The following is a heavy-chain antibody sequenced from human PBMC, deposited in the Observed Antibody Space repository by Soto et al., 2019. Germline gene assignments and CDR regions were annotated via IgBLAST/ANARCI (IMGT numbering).Heavy chain of an antibody. Sequence: QVQLVQSGAEVKRPGSSVKLSCKASGGTFTYYGISWVRQAPGQGLEWMGGIIPIIGPATYAQKFQGRLTITADQSTSTGYMELSSRGSEDTALYYCERDLGTTIAGPPRREPYGWLDPWGQGTLVTVSS. CDR3: ERDLGTTIAGPPRREPYGWLDP. J-gene: IGHJ5*02. D-gene: IGHD3-22*01. CDR1: GGTFTYYG. CDR2: IIPIIGPA. V-gene: IGHV1-69*01.